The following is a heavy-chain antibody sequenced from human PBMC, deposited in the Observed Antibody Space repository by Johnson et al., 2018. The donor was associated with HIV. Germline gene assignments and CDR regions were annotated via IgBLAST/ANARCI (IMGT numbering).Heavy chain of an antibody. V-gene: IGHV3-7*03. CDR3: ATEYGSGSYYTYAFDI. Sequence: VQLVESGGGVVQPGRSLRLSCAASGFTFSSYAMHWVRQAPGKGPEWVANIKSDGSEEHYVDSVRGRFTISRDNAKNSLYLQMNSLRAEDTAVYYCATEYGSGSYYTYAFDIWGQGTMVTVSS. CDR2: IKSDGSEE. D-gene: IGHD3-10*01. CDR1: GFTFSSYA. J-gene: IGHJ3*02.